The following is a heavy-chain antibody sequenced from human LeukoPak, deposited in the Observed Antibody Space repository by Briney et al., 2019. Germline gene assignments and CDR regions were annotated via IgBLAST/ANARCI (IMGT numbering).Heavy chain of an antibody. D-gene: IGHD1-7*01. CDR1: GYHFTTYW. Sequence: GDSLKISCKVSGYHFTTYWIAWVRQKPGKGLEWMGMVFPGDSKTNYSPAFLGQVTMSVDKSIGAAYLQWRSLKASDTVMYYCARLDTKNYQFWGQGTLVSVSS. V-gene: IGHV5-51*01. CDR3: ARLDTKNYQF. CDR2: VFPGDSKT. J-gene: IGHJ4*02.